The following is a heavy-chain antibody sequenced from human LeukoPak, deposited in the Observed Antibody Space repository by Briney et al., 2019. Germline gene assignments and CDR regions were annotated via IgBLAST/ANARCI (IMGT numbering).Heavy chain of an antibody. CDR1: GYSFTNYW. V-gene: IGHV5-51*01. Sequence: GESLKISCKGSGYSFTNYWIGWVRQMPGKGLEWMGIIYPGDSDTRYSPSFQGQVTISADKSISTAYLQWSSLKASDTAMYYCARQLRRGQQLVAFDYWGQGTLVTVSS. CDR3: ARQLRRGQQLVAFDY. J-gene: IGHJ4*02. D-gene: IGHD6-13*01. CDR2: IYPGDSDT.